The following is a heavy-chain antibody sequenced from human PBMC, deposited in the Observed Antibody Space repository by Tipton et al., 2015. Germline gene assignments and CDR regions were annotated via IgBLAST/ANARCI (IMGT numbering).Heavy chain of an antibody. CDR3: ARPAQSMPYYFDY. V-gene: IGHV3-30*03. Sequence: RSLRLSCAASGFGFGTYAMNWVRQTPGKGLHWVAVISYDGSNKYFADSVKGRFTISRDNAKNSLYLHMNFLRAEDTAVYSCARPAQSMPYYFDYWGQGTLVTVSS. D-gene: IGHD2/OR15-2a*01. CDR2: ISYDGSNK. J-gene: IGHJ4*02. CDR1: GFGFGTYA.